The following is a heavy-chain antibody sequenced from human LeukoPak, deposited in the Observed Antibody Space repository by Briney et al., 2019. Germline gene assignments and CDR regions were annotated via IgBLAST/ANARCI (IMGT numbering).Heavy chain of an antibody. J-gene: IGHJ4*02. CDR1: GFTFSSYA. CDR3: AKVYSATVVSTRLFDY. Sequence: PGGSLRLSCAASGFTFSSYAMSWVRQAPGKGLEWVSAISGSGGSTYYADSVKGRFTISRDNSKNTLYLQMNSLRAEDTAVYYCAKVYSATVVSTRLFDYWGQGTLVTVSS. CDR2: ISGSGGST. V-gene: IGHV3-23*01. D-gene: IGHD4-23*01.